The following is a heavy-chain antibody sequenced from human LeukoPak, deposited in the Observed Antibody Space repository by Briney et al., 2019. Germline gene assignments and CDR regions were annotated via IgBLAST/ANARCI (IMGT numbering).Heavy chain of an antibody. V-gene: IGHV3-53*01. CDR1: GFTVSSNY. J-gene: IGHJ4*02. CDR3: ARSLTTLTYEGY. CDR2: IYSGGST. D-gene: IGHD1-1*01. Sequence: GGSLRLSCAASGFTVSSNYMSWVRQAPGKGLEWVSVIYSGGSTYYADSVKGRFTVSRDNAKNSLFLQMNSLRAEDTAIYYCARSLTTLTYEGYWGQGTLVTVSS.